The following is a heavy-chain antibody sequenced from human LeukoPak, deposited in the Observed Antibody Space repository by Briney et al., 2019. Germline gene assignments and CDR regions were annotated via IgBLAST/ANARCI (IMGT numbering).Heavy chain of an antibody. CDR3: ATGTWATPIDY. J-gene: IGHJ4*02. CDR2: FDPDDGET. D-gene: IGHD2-15*01. CDR1: AYTLTELS. Sequence: ASVKVPCKVSAYTLTELSMHWVRQAPGKGLEWMGGFDPDDGETIYAQKFQGRVTMTEDTSTDTAYMELSSLRSEDTAVYYCATGTWATPIDYWGQGTLVTVSS. V-gene: IGHV1-24*01.